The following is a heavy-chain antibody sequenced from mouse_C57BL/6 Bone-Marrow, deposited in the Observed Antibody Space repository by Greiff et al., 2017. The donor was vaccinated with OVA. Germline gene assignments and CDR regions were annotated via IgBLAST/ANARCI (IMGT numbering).Heavy chain of an antibody. J-gene: IGHJ2*01. CDR3: AKDGVFYYFDY. V-gene: IGHV1-50*01. CDR2: IDPSDSYT. CDR1: GYTFTSYW. Sequence: QVQLQQPGAELVKPGASVKLSCKASGYTFTSYWMQWVKQRPGQGLEWIGEIDPSDSYTNYNQKFKGKATFTVDTSSSTAYMQLSSLTSEDSAVYYCAKDGVFYYFDYWGQGTTLTVSS.